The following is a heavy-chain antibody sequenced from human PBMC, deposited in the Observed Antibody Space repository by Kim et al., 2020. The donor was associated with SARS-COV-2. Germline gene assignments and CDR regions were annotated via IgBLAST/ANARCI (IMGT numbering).Heavy chain of an antibody. CDR3: ARFLWGNGYKRPLDAFDI. V-gene: IGHV4-34*01. CDR1: GGSFSGYY. CDR2: INHSGST. D-gene: IGHD3-16*01. J-gene: IGHJ3*02. Sequence: SETLSLTCAVYGGSFSGYYWSWIRQPPGKGLEWIGEINHSGSTNYNPSLKSRVTISVDTSKNQFSLKLSSVTAADTAVYYCARFLWGNGYKRPLDAFDIWGQGTMVTVSS.